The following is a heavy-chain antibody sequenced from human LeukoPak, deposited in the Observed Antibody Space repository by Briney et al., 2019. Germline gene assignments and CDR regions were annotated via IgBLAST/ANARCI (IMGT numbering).Heavy chain of an antibody. CDR3: ATVPHYGSGSYSFDY. CDR2: FDPEDGET. CDR1: GYTLTELS. Sequence: ASVKVSCKVSGYTLTELSMHWVRQAPGKGLEWMGGFDPEDGETIYAQKFQGRVTMTEDTSTDTAYMELSSSRSEDTALYYCATVPHYGSGSYSFDYWGQGTLVTVSS. D-gene: IGHD3-10*01. J-gene: IGHJ4*02. V-gene: IGHV1-24*01.